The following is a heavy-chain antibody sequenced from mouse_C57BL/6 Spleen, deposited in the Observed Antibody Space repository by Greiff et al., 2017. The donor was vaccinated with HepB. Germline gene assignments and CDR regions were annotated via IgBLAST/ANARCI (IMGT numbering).Heavy chain of an antibody. CDR2: INPNNGGT. J-gene: IGHJ4*01. V-gene: IGHV1-26*01. CDR1: GYTFTDYY. Sequence: EVQLQQSGPELVKPGASVKISCKASGYTFTDYYMNWVKQSHGKSLEWIGDINPNNGGTSYNQKFKGKATLTVDKSSSTAYMELRSLTSEDSAVYYCAPWYYGSSYGAMDYWGQGTSVTVSS. D-gene: IGHD1-1*01. CDR3: APWYYGSSYGAMDY.